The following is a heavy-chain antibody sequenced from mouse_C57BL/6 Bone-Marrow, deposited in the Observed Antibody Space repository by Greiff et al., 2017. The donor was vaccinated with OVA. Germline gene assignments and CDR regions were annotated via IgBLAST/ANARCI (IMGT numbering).Heavy chain of an antibody. CDR3: ARHDGWDWYFDV. D-gene: IGHD1-2*01. CDR2: ISNLAYSI. V-gene: IGHV5-15*01. Sequence: EVNVVESGGGLVQPGGSLKLSCAASGFTFSDYGMAWVRQAPRKGPEWVAFISNLAYSIYYADTVTGRFTISRENAKNTLYLEMSSLRSEDTAMYYCARHDGWDWYFDVWGTGTTVTVSS. J-gene: IGHJ1*03. CDR1: GFTFSDYG.